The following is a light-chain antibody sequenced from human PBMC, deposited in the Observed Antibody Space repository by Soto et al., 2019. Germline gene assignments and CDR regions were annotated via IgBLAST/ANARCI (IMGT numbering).Light chain of an antibody. CDR3: QQSDNSPPWT. Sequence: DIQMTQSPSSLSASVGDRVTISCRASQTISTSLNWYQQKPGTAPRLLIYRASSVKSGVTPRCSGSGSGREHTLTTSRLRPEDSATGFCQQSDNSPPWTCGQGTKVEVK. CDR1: QTISTS. J-gene: IGKJ1*01. CDR2: RAS. V-gene: IGKV1-39*01.